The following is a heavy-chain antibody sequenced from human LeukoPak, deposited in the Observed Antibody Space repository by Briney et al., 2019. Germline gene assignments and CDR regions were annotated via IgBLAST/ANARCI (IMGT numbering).Heavy chain of an antibody. CDR2: ISGSGGST. CDR3: AKSAGATNTFDY. CDR1: GFTFSSYA. J-gene: IGHJ4*02. Sequence: GGSLRFSCAGSGFTFSSYAMSWVRQAPGKGLEWVSAISGSGGSTYYADSVKGRFTISRDNSKDTLYLQMNSLRAEDTAVYYCAKSAGATNTFDYWGQGTLVTVSS. V-gene: IGHV3-23*01. D-gene: IGHD1-26*01.